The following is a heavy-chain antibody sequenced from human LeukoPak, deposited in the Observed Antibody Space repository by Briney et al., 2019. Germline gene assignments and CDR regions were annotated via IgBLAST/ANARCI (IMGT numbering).Heavy chain of an antibody. V-gene: IGHV3-23*01. CDR1: GFTFSSYA. Sequence: GGSLRLSCAASGFTFSSYAMSWVRQAPGKGLEWVSAISGSGGSTYYADSVKGRFTISRDNSKNTLYLQMNSLRAEDAAVYYCAKGKLKDDSSYFDYWGQGTLVTVSS. J-gene: IGHJ4*02. CDR2: ISGSGGST. CDR3: AKGKLKDDSSYFDY. D-gene: IGHD1-1*01.